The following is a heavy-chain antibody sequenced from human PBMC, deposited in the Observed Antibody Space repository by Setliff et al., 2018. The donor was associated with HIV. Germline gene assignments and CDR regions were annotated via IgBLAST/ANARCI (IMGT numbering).Heavy chain of an antibody. V-gene: IGHV4-38-2*02. J-gene: IGHJ6*02. D-gene: IGHD3-3*01. CDR1: DDSISSNY. Sequence: SETLSLTCTVSDDSISSNYWSWIRQPPGKGLEWIGSIYHSGSTYYNPSLKSRVTISVDTSKNQFSLKLSSVTAADTAVYYCARIFGDQGYYYGMDVWGQGTTVTVSS. CDR2: IYHSGST. CDR3: ARIFGDQGYYYGMDV.